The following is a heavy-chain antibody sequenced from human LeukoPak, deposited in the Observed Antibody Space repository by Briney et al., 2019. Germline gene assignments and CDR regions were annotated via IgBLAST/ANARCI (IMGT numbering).Heavy chain of an antibody. D-gene: IGHD2-8*01. Sequence: HGESLKISCKGSGYSFTSYWIGWVRQMPGKGLEWMGIIYPGDSDTRYSPSFQGQVTISADKSISTAYLQWSSLKASDTAMYYCARQERLNYYYYYMDVWGKGTTVTVSS. CDR1: GYSFTSYW. J-gene: IGHJ6*03. CDR3: ARQERLNYYYYYMDV. V-gene: IGHV5-51*01. CDR2: IYPGDSDT.